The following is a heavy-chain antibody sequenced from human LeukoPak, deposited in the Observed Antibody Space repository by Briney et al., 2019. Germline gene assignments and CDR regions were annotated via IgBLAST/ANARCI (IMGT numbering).Heavy chain of an antibody. D-gene: IGHD3-9*01. Sequence: GGSLRLSCAASGFTVSSNYMSWVRQAPGKGLEWVSVIYSGGSTYYADSVKGRFTISRDNAKNSLYVHMNNLRAEDTAVYYCARDVEVRASDWLLPAPVFDHWGQGALVTVSS. CDR1: GFTVSSNY. J-gene: IGHJ4*02. CDR2: IYSGGST. V-gene: IGHV3-53*01. CDR3: ARDVEVRASDWLLPAPVFDH.